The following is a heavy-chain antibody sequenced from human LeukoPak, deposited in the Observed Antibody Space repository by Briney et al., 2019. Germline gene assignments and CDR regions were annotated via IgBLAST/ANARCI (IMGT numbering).Heavy chain of an antibody. CDR3: AKDFHSSGWSHFDY. J-gene: IGHJ4*02. CDR2: ISWNSGSR. V-gene: IGHV3-9*01. CDR1: GFTFDDYA. D-gene: IGHD6-19*01. Sequence: AGRSLRLSCAASGFTFDDYAMHWVRQAPGKGLEWVSGISWNSGSRGYADSVKGRFTISRDNAKNSLYLQMNSLRAEDTALYYCAKDFHSSGWSHFDYWGQGTLVTVSS.